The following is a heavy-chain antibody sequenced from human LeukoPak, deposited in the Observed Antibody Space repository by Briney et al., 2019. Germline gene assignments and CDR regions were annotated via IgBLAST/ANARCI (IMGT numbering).Heavy chain of an antibody. CDR2: IYFGDSGT. V-gene: IGHV5-51*01. CDR1: GYDFSSYW. J-gene: IGHJ4*02. CDR3: AGAKHGNTYFDY. D-gene: IGHD5-24*01. Sequence: GESLKISCQSSGYDFSSYWIGWVRQMPGKGLEWMGLIYFGDSGTTYSPSIQGRVTISVDKTIGTAYLQWYTLRASDTAMYYCAGAKHGNTYFDYWGQGTLVTVSS.